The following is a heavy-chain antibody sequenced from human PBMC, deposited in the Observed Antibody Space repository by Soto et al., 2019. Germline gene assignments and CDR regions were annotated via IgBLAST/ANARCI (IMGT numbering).Heavy chain of an antibody. D-gene: IGHD4-17*01. Sequence: GGSLRLSCAASGFTFSSYAMSWVRQAPGKGLEWVSAISGSGGSTYYADSVKGRFTISRDNSKNTLYLQMNSLRAEDTAVYYCATAKGAYGDYPYYYYGMDVWGQGTTVTVSS. CDR2: ISGSGGST. CDR3: ATAKGAYGDYPYYYYGMDV. J-gene: IGHJ6*02. V-gene: IGHV3-23*01. CDR1: GFTFSSYA.